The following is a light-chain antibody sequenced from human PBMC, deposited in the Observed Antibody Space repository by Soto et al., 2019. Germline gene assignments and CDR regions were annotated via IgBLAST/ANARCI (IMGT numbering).Light chain of an antibody. CDR2: EVS. CDR1: SSDVGGYNY. Sequence: QSALTQPPSASGSPGQSVTISCTGTSSDVGGYNYVSWYQQHPGKAPKLMIYEVSKRPSGVPDRFSGSKSGNTASLTVSGLQAEDEADYYCSSYAGSIEVFGTGTEVTVL. CDR3: SSYAGSIEV. J-gene: IGLJ1*01. V-gene: IGLV2-8*01.